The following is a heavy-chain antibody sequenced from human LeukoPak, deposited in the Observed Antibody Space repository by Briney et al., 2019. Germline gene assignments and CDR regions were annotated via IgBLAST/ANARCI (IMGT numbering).Heavy chain of an antibody. Sequence: ASVKVSCKASGYTLTSYDINWVRQATGQGLEWMGWMNPNSGNTGYAQKFQGRVTITRNTSISTAYMELSSLRSEDTAVYYCATDILSGSYFNPDYWGQGTLVTVSS. CDR2: MNPNSGNT. J-gene: IGHJ4*02. D-gene: IGHD1-26*01. CDR1: GYTLTSYD. CDR3: ATDILSGSYFNPDY. V-gene: IGHV1-8*01.